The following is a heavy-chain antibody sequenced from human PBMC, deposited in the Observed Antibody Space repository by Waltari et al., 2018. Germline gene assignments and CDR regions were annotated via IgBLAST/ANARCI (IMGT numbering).Heavy chain of an antibody. CDR1: GGTFSSYT. CDR3: ARGPEEGY. CDR2: IIPILGIA. Sequence: QVQLVQSGAEVKKPGSSVKVSCKASGGTFSSYTISWVRQAPGQGLEWMGRIIPILGIANYAQKFQGRVTIAADKSTSTAYMGLSSLRSEDTAVYYCARGPEEGYWGQGTLVTVSS. V-gene: IGHV1-69*02. J-gene: IGHJ4*02.